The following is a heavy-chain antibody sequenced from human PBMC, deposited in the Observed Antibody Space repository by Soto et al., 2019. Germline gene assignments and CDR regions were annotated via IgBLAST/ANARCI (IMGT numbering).Heavy chain of an antibody. CDR1: GGSISSYY. CDR3: ARGEVGATTGLFDY. CDR2: IYYSGSA. V-gene: IGHV4-59*12. J-gene: IGHJ4*02. Sequence: PSETLSLTCTVSGGSISSYYWSWIRQPPGKGLEWIGYIYYSGSANYNPSLKSRVTISVDTSKNQFSLKLSSVTAADTAVYYCARGEVGATTGLFDYWNQGTLVTVSS. D-gene: IGHD1-26*01.